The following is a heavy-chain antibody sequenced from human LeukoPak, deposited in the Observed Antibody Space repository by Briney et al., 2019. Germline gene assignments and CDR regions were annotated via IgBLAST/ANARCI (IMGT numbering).Heavy chain of an antibody. Sequence: GASVKVSCKASGYTFTGYYMHWVRQAPGQGLEWMGWMNPNSGNTGYAQKFQGRVTMTRNTSISTAYMELSSLRSEDTAVYYCARTYGDLQHYWGQGTLVTVSS. CDR2: MNPNSGNT. J-gene: IGHJ4*02. CDR3: ARTYGDLQHY. D-gene: IGHD4-17*01. V-gene: IGHV1-8*02. CDR1: GYTFTGYY.